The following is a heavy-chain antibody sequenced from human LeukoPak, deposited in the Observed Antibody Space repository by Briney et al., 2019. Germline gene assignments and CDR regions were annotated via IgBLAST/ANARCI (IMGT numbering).Heavy chain of an antibody. V-gene: IGHV3-23*01. CDR3: AKDLGIGRGGYSYGRTADY. D-gene: IGHD5-18*01. CDR2: ISGSGGST. Sequence: GGSLRLSCAASGFTFSSYAMSWVRQAPGKGLEWVSAISGSGGSTYYADSVKGRFTISRDNSKNTLYLQMNSLRAGDTAVYYCAKDLGIGRGGYSYGRTADYWGQGTLVTVSS. CDR1: GFTFSSYA. J-gene: IGHJ4*02.